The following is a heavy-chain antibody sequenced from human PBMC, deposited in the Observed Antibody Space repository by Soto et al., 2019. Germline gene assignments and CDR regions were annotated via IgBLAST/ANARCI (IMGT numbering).Heavy chain of an antibody. CDR1: GGSISSGGYY. Sequence: QVQLQESGPGLVKPSQTLSLTCTVSGGSISSGGYYWSWIRQQPGKGLEWIWYIYYSWSTYYNPSLKSRVTTSVNTSKNQFSLKLSTVTAADTAVYYCARLKRITMIVAVSHGGYFDLWGRGTLVTVSS. CDR3: ARLKRITMIVAVSHGGYFDL. V-gene: IGHV4-31*03. CDR2: IYYSWST. D-gene: IGHD3-22*01. J-gene: IGHJ2*01.